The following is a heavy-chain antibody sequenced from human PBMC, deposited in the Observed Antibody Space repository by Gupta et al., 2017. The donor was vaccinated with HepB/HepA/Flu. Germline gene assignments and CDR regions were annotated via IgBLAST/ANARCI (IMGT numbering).Heavy chain of an antibody. CDR2: INPNSGGT. CDR1: GYTFTGYY. CDR3: ARELAYCGGDCYSSAFDI. V-gene: IGHV1-2*02. J-gene: IGHJ3*02. Sequence: QVQLVQSGAEVKKPGASVKVSCKASGYTFTGYYMPWVRQAPGQGLEWMGWINPNSGGTNYAQKFQGRVTMTRDTSISTAYMELSRLRSDDTAVYYCARELAYCGGDCYSSAFDIWGQGTMVTVSS. D-gene: IGHD2-21*01.